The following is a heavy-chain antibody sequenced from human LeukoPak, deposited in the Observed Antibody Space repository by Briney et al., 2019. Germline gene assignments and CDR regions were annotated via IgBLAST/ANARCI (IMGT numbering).Heavy chain of an antibody. CDR2: IKPDGSEK. J-gene: IGHJ4*02. Sequence: AGGSLRLSCVASGFTFSNYYMNWVRQAPGKGLEWVANIKPDGSEKDYVDSVKGRFTTSRDNTKNSVFLQMNSLRADDTALYYCVKGHYDDYTGQGTLVTVSS. CDR1: GFTFSNYY. CDR3: VKGHYDDY. V-gene: IGHV3-7*01.